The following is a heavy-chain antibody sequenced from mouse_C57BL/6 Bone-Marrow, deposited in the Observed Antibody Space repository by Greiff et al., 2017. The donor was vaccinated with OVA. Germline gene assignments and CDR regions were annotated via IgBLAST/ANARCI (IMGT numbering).Heavy chain of an antibody. D-gene: IGHD1-1*01. Sequence: EVKLVESGGGLVKPGGSLKLSCAASGFTFSSYTMSWVRQTPEKRLEWVATISGGGGNTYYPDSVKGRFTISRDNAKNTLYLQMSSLRSEDTALYYCARHYYGTLDYWGQGTTLTVSS. CDR3: ARHYYGTLDY. V-gene: IGHV5-9*01. CDR2: ISGGGGNT. J-gene: IGHJ2*01. CDR1: GFTFSSYT.